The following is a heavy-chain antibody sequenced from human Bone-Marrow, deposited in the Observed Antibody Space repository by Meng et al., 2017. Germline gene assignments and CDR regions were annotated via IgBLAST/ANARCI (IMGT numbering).Heavy chain of an antibody. CDR2: ISWNSGSI. V-gene: IGHV3-9*01. Sequence: LSLTCAVSGYSITGSYNWGWIRQSPGKGLEWVSGISWNSGSIGYADSVKGRFTISRDNAKNSLYLQMNSLRAEDTALYYCAKDKTGGYYYYYGMDVWGQGTTVTVSS. CDR3: AKDKTGGYYYYYGMDV. D-gene: IGHD3-16*01. J-gene: IGHJ6*02. CDR1: GYSITGSYN.